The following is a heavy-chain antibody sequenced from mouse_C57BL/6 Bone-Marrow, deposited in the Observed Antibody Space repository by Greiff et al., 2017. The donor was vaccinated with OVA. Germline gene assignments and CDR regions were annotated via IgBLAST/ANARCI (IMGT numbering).Heavy chain of an antibody. CDR3: ARDPNYGSSYYYAMDY. CDR2: IYPGSGST. CDR1: GYTFTSYW. J-gene: IGHJ4*01. V-gene: IGHV1-55*01. D-gene: IGHD1-1*01. Sequence: VQLQQSGAELVKPGASVKMSCKASGYTFTSYWITWVKQRPGQGLEWIGDIYPGSGSTNYNEKFKSKATLTVDTSSSTAYMQLSSLTSEDSAVYYCARDPNYGSSYYYAMDYWGQGTSVTVSS.